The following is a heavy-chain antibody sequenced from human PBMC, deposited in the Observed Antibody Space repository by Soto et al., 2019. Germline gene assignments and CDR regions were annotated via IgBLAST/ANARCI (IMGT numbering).Heavy chain of an antibody. V-gene: IGHV3-33*01. J-gene: IGHJ4*02. CDR1: GFTFSSYG. Sequence: GGSLRLSCAASGFTFSSYGMHWVRQAPGKGLEWVAVIWYDGSNKYYADSVKGRFTISRDNSKNTLYLQMNSLRAEDTAVYYCARDMDYDILTGYYDQPHYFDYWGQGTLVTVSS. D-gene: IGHD3-9*01. CDR3: ARDMDYDILTGYYDQPHYFDY. CDR2: IWYDGSNK.